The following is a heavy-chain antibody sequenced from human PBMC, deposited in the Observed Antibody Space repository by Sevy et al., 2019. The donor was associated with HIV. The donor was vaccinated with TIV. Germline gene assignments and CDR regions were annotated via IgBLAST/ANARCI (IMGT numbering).Heavy chain of an antibody. J-gene: IGHJ4*02. V-gene: IGHV3-7*01. CDR1: GFTFSNFW. CDR2: IRQDGNEL. Sequence: GGSLRLSCQASGFTFSNFWMQWVRQAPGKGLEWVANIRQDGNELYYVGSVKGRFTISRDNAKNALYLQMDGLRVEDTAVYYCARRYFDLWGQGTLVTVSS. CDR3: ARRYFDL.